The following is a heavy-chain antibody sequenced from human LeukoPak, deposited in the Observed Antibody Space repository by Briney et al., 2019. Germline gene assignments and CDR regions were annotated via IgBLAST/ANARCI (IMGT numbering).Heavy chain of an antibody. D-gene: IGHD6-19*01. CDR2: IYTSGST. J-gene: IGHJ6*03. CDR3: ARHRGGVAVAGMDV. V-gene: IGHV4-4*09. CDR1: GGSISNYY. Sequence: SETLSLTCTVSGGSISNYYWSWIRQPPGKGLEWNGYIYTSGSTNYSPSLKSRVTISVDTSKNQFSLKLSSVTAADTAVYYCARHRGGVAVAGMDVWGKGTTVTVSS.